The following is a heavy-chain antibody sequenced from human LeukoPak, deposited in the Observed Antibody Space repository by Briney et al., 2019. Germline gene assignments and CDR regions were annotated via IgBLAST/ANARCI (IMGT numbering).Heavy chain of an antibody. CDR2: ISSNGGST. J-gene: IGHJ4*02. CDR3: ARAVRLYYFDY. Sequence: PGGSLRLSCAASGFTFSSYAMHWVRQAPGKGLEYVSAISSNGGSTYYANSVKGRFTISRDNSKNTLYLQMGSLRAEDMAVYYCARAVRLYYFDYWGQGTLVTVSS. V-gene: IGHV3-64*01. CDR1: GFTFSSYA.